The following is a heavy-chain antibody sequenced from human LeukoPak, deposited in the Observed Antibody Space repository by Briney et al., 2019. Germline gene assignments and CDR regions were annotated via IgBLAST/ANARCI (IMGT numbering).Heavy chain of an antibody. D-gene: IGHD3-10*01. Sequence: SETLSLTCTVSGGSISSYYWSWIRQPAGKGLEWIGRIYTSGSTNYNPSLKSRVTMSVDTSKNQFSLKLSSVAAADTAVYYCARDGSGSYWEGPYGMDVWGQGTTVTVSS. CDR1: GGSISSYY. CDR2: IYTSGST. J-gene: IGHJ6*02. CDR3: ARDGSGSYWEGPYGMDV. V-gene: IGHV4-4*07.